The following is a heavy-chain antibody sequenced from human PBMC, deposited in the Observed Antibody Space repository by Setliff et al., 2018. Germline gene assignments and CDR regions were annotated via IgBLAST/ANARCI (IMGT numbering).Heavy chain of an antibody. CDR1: GGSFSSYG. J-gene: IGHJ6*03. CDR2: TIPMFGTT. D-gene: IGHD2-15*01. CDR3: ARGEHIVSGDFYHYIDV. Sequence: SVKVSCKASGGSFSSYGITWVRQAPGQGLEWMGGTIPMFGTTNYAQKFQGRVTIITDESTSTAYMELSSLRSEDTAVYYCARGEHIVSGDFYHYIDVWGKGTTVTVSS. V-gene: IGHV1-69*05.